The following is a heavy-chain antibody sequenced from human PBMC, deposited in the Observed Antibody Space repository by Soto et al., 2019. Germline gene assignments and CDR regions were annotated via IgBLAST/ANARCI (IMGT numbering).Heavy chain of an antibody. CDR3: AKGAVTINYYYYGMDV. J-gene: IGHJ6*02. CDR1: GFTFGSYA. CDR2: ISGSGGST. Sequence: GSLRVSCSASGFTFGSYAMIWVRQAPGKGLEWVSAISGSGGSTYYADSVKGRFTISRDNSKNTLYLQVNRLRAEDTAVYYCAKGAVTINYYYYGMDVWGQGTTVTVS. V-gene: IGHV3-23*01. D-gene: IGHD4-4*01.